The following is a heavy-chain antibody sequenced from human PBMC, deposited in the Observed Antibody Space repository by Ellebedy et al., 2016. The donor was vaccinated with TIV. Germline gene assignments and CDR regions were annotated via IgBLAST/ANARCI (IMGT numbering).Heavy chain of an antibody. J-gene: IGHJ3*02. CDR3: AATSGSYRSMLLSGPLDDAFDI. D-gene: IGHD1-26*01. CDR1: GFTFTSSA. Sequence: AASVKVSCKASGFTFTSSAIQWVRQARGQRLEWIGWIVVGSGTTNYAQKFQERVTITRDMSTSTAYMEVSSLRSEDTAVYYCAATSGSYRSMLLSGPLDDAFDIWGQGTMVTVSS. V-gene: IGHV1-58*02. CDR2: IVVGSGTT.